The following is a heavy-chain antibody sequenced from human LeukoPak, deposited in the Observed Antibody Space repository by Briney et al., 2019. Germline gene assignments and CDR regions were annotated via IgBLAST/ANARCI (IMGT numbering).Heavy chain of an antibody. CDR3: ARGKAGGLVDLFDP. D-gene: IGHD3/OR15-3a*01. CDR1: GFTFSAYA. CDR2: IVATYEGT. V-gene: IGHV3-23*01. Sequence: GGSLRLSCAASGFTFSAYAMMWVRQAPGKGLEWVSSIVATYEGTFYADSVQGRFIISRDNSESTVSLQMNSLRAEDTAVYYCARGKAGGLVDLFDPWGQGTLVTVSS. J-gene: IGHJ5*02.